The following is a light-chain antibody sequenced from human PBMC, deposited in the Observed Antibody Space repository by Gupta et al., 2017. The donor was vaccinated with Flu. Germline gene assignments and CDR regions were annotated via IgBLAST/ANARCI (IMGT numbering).Light chain of an antibody. CDR2: DAT. CDR1: QSVGRDH. V-gene: IGKV3-20*01. Sequence: MVLTQFPASLSLPLGDKVTLSCRASQSVGRDHLAWYHQTPGQAPRLLAYDATKRATGVPDRISGRGSGTDFTLTISRLEATDSGIYYCQQYDGSCTFGPGTKVEIK. J-gene: IGKJ3*01. CDR3: QQYDGSCT.